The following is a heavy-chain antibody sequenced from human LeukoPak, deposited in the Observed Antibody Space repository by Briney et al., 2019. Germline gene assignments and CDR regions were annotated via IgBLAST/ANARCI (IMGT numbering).Heavy chain of an antibody. V-gene: IGHV4-34*01. CDR3: ARARRDSGYYNVDY. D-gene: IGHD3-3*01. J-gene: IGHJ4*02. CDR2: INHSRNT. CDR1: GGSFSGYY. Sequence: SETLSLTCAVYGGSFSGYYWSWIRQPPGKGLEWIGGINHSRNTNYNPSLKSRVTISVDTSKNQFSLKVSSVTAADTAVYYCARARRDSGYYNVDYWGQGALVTVSS.